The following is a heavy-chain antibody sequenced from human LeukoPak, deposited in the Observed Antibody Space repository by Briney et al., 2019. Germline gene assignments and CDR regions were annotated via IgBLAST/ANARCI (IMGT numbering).Heavy chain of an antibody. V-gene: IGHV1-18*01. CDR1: GYTFTSYG. Sequence: ASVKVSCKASGYTFTSYGIRWVRQAPGQGLEWMGWISAYSGDTNYAQKFQGRATMTTDTSTSTAYMELRSLSSDDTAVYYCASKGRITIFGVDWDAFDIWGQGTMVTVSS. J-gene: IGHJ3*02. CDR2: ISAYSGDT. D-gene: IGHD3-3*01. CDR3: ASKGRITIFGVDWDAFDI.